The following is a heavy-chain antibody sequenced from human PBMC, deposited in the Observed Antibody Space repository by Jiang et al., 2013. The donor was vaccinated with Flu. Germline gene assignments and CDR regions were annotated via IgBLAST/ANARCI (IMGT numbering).Heavy chain of an antibody. J-gene: IGHJ4*02. V-gene: IGHV4-34*01. D-gene: IGHD3-22*01. CDR2: INHSGST. CDR1: GGSFSGYY. Sequence: PSETLSLTCAVYGGSFSGYYWSWIRQPPGKGLEWIGEINHSGSTNYNPSLKSRVTISVDTSKNQFSLKLSSVTAADTAVYYCARGMRGDYYDSSGYYYFDYWGQGTLVTVSS. CDR3: ARGMRGDYYDSSGYYYFDY.